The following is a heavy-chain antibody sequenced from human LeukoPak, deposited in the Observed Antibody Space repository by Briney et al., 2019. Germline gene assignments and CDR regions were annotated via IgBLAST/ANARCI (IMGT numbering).Heavy chain of an antibody. Sequence: ASETLSLTCTVSGGSISSYYWSWIRQPPGKGLEWIGYIYYSGSTNYNPSLKSRVTISVDTSKNRFSLKLSSVTAADTAVYYCASIAAAGTWVWFDPWGQGTLVTVSS. V-gene: IGHV4-59*08. D-gene: IGHD6-13*01. CDR2: IYYSGST. CDR1: GGSISSYY. J-gene: IGHJ5*02. CDR3: ASIAAAGTWVWFDP.